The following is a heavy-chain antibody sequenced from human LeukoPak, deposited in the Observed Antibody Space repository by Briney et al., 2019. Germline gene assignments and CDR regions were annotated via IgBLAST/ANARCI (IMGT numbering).Heavy chain of an antibody. J-gene: IGHJ5*02. V-gene: IGHV4-34*01. Sequence: SETLSLTCAVYGGSFSGYYWSWIRQPPGKGLEWIGEINHSGSTNYNPSLKSRVTISVDTSKNQFSLKLSSVTAADTAVYYCARAAMVRGVRRTCNPCWFDPWGQGTLVTVSS. CDR2: INHSGST. D-gene: IGHD3-10*01. CDR3: ARAAMVRGVRRTCNPCWFDP. CDR1: GGSFSGYY.